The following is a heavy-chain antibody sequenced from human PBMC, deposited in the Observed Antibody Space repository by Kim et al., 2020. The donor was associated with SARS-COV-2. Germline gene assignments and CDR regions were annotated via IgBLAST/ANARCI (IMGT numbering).Heavy chain of an antibody. D-gene: IGHD4-17*01. Sequence: GGSLRLSCAVSGCTFSNYGMHWVRHVPGKGLEWVAVISHDGSNKYYADSVKGRFTISRDNSKDTLYLQMNSLRAEDTAVYYCAKALTIYGDGAENWGQGTLVTVSS. CDR1: GCTFSNYG. J-gene: IGHJ4*02. CDR2: ISHDGSNK. V-gene: IGHV3-30*18. CDR3: AKALTIYGDGAEN.